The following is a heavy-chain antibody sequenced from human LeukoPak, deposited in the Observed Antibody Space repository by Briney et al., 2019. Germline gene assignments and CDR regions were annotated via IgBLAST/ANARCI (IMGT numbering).Heavy chain of an antibody. D-gene: IGHD6-19*01. CDR3: ARVPSGWYYCED. Sequence: GGSLRLSCAASGFSFGTYGMSWVRQVPGKGLEWVSGINWNGASTVYADSVKGRFTISRDNAKNSLYLQMNSLRAEDTALYYCARVPSGWYYCEDWGQGALVSVSS. CDR1: GFSFGTYG. CDR2: INWNGAST. V-gene: IGHV3-20*04. J-gene: IGHJ4*02.